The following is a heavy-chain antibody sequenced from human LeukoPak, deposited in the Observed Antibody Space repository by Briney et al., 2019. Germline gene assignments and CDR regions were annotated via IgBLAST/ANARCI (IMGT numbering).Heavy chain of an antibody. CDR1: GFTFDDYA. D-gene: IGHD3-22*01. V-gene: IGHV3-9*01. J-gene: IGHJ3*02. CDR2: ISWNSGSI. Sequence: PGGSLRLSCAASGFTFDDYAMHWVRQAPGKGLEWVSGISWNSGSIGHADSVKGRFTISRDNAKNSLYLQMNSLRAEDTALYYCAKGRKRAITMIVVAALDAFDIWGQGTMVTVSS. CDR3: AKGRKRAITMIVVAALDAFDI.